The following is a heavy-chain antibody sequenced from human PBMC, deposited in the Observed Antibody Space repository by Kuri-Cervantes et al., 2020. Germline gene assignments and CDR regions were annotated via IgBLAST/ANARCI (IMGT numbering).Heavy chain of an antibody. CDR3: AKGAGPLYYYFDY. CDR2: ISWNSGSI. D-gene: IGHD6-19*01. V-gene: IGHV3-9*01. CDR1: GFTFDDYA. J-gene: IGHJ4*02. Sequence: SLKISCAASGFTFDDYAMHWVRQAPGKGLEWVSGISWNSGSIGYADSVKGRFTIARDNAKNSLYLQMNSLRDEDTALYYCAKGAGPLYYYFDYWGQGTLVTGSS.